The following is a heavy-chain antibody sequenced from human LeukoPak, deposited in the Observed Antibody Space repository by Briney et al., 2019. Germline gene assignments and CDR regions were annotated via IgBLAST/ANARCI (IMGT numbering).Heavy chain of an antibody. CDR2: ISSSSSYI. CDR3: ARGGYSYGYSDY. Sequence: KTGGSLRLSCAASGFTFSSYNMNWVRQAPGKGLEWVSSISSSSSYIYYADSVKGRFTISRDNAKNSLYLQMNSLRAEDTAVYYCARGGYSYGYSDYWGQGTLVTVSS. J-gene: IGHJ4*02. D-gene: IGHD5-18*01. V-gene: IGHV3-21*01. CDR1: GFTFSSYN.